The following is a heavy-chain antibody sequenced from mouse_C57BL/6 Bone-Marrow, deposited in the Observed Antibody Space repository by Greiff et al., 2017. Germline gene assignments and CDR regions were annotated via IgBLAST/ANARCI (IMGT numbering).Heavy chain of an antibody. CDR2: IHPNSGST. J-gene: IGHJ2*01. V-gene: IGHV1-64*01. D-gene: IGHD2-1*01. Sequence: QVQLQQPGAELVKPGASVKLSCKASGYTFTSYWMHWVKQRPGQGLEWIGMIHPNSGSTNYNEKFKSKATLTVDKSSSTAYMQLSSLTSEDSAVYYCARRGWYPSYFDYWGQGTTLTVSS. CDR3: ARRGWYPSYFDY. CDR1: GYTFTSYW.